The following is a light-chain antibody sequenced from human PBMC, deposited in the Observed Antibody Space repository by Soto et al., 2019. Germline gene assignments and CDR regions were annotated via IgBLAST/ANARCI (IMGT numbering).Light chain of an antibody. CDR2: GAS. CDR3: QQYGGSPRT. V-gene: IGKV3-20*01. J-gene: IGKJ1*01. CDR1: QSISSNF. Sequence: EIVLTQSPGTLSLSPGEGAALSCRASQSISSNFLAWYQQKRGQAPRLLIHGASNRATSIPDRFSGSGSGTDFTLTITRLEPEDFAVYYCQQYGGSPRTFGQGTKVDIK.